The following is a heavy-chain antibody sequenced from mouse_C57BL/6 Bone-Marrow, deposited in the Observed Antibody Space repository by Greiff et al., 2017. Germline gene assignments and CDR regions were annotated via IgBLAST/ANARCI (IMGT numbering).Heavy chain of an antibody. CDR2: IHPNSGST. Sequence: QVQLQQPGAELVKPGASVKLSCKASGYTFTSYWMHWVKQRPGQGLEWIGMIHPNSGSTNYNEKFKSKATLTVDKSSSTAYMQLSSLTSEDSAVYDCARSNRVPAWFAYWGQGTLVTVSA. CDR3: ARSNRVPAWFAY. D-gene: IGHD6-1*01. V-gene: IGHV1-64*01. CDR1: GYTFTSYW. J-gene: IGHJ3*01.